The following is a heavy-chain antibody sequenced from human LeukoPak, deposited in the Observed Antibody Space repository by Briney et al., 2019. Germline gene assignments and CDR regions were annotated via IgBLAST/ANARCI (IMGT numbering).Heavy chain of an antibody. CDR3: ARGRGYSYGRARGYYFDY. Sequence: GASVKVSCKASGYTFTSYDINWVRQATGQGLEWMGWMNPNSGSTGYAQKFQGRVTMTRNTSISTAYMELSSLRSEDTAVYYCARGRGYSYGRARGYYFDYWGQGTLVTVSS. D-gene: IGHD5-18*01. J-gene: IGHJ4*02. CDR2: MNPNSGST. CDR1: GYTFTSYD. V-gene: IGHV1-8*01.